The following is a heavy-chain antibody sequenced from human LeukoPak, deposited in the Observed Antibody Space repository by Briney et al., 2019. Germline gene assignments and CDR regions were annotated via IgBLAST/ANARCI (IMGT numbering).Heavy chain of an antibody. Sequence: GESLKIPCKGSGYSFTSYWIGWVRQMPGKGLQWMGIIYPGDSDTRYSPSFQGQVTISADKSISTAYLQWSSLKASNTAMYYCARLGLSKYSSSWTQPFDYWGQGTLVTVSS. V-gene: IGHV5-51*01. CDR2: IYPGDSDT. CDR3: ARLGLSKYSSSWTQPFDY. CDR1: GYSFTSYW. D-gene: IGHD6-13*01. J-gene: IGHJ4*02.